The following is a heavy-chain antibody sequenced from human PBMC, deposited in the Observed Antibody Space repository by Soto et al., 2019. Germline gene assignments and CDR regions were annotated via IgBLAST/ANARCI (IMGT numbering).Heavy chain of an antibody. Sequence: PSETLSLTCNVSGGSINSGGYYWTWLRQRPGKGLEWIGYIYYSGNTRYNPSHKSRLTISVDTSKNQFSLKLSSVTAADTAIYYCARGITSRASWFDPWGQGTLVTVSS. CDR2: IYYSGNT. CDR3: ARGITSRASWFDP. D-gene: IGHD1-20*01. CDR1: GGSINSGGYY. J-gene: IGHJ5*02. V-gene: IGHV4-31*03.